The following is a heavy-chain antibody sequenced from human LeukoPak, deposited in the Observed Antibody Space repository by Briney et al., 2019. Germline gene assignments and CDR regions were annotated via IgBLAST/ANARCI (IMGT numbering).Heavy chain of an antibody. D-gene: IGHD3-22*01. CDR1: GFTFSSYG. CDR3: ARDLSPTMIVATARLQH. J-gene: IGHJ1*01. V-gene: IGHV1-2*06. CDR2: INPNSGGT. Sequence: PGRSLRLSCAASGFTFSSYGMHWVRQAPGQGLEWMGRINPNSGGTNYAQKFQGRVTMTRDTSISTAYMELSRLRSDDTAVYYCARDLSPTMIVATARLQHWGQGTLVTVSS.